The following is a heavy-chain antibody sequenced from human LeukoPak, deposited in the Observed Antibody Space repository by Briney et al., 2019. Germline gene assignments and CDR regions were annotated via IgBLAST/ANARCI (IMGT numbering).Heavy chain of an antibody. V-gene: IGHV4-38-2*02. CDR1: SYSISSGYY. J-gene: IGHJ4*02. CDR2: INHSGIT. CDR3: GRDRPTGYYDY. D-gene: IGHD3-9*01. Sequence: SETLSLTCTVSSYSISSGYYWGWIRQSPGKGLEWIASINHSGITYYNPSLKSRVTISVDTSKNQFSLKLPSVTAADTAVYYCGRDRPTGYYDYWGQGILVTVSS.